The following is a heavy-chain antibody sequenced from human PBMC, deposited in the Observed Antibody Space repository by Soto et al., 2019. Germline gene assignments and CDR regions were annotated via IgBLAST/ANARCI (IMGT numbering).Heavy chain of an antibody. CDR2: ISSYNDKT. J-gene: IGHJ5*02. Sequence: ASVRVSCKTSGYPFTKYGINWVRQAPGQGLEWMGWISSYNDKTKYAEKFQGRVTMTTETSTSTAYMELRSLRSDDTAVYYCARVPTPTYGASDKHNYSDPWGKGTLVTVSA. CDR3: ARVPTPTYGASDKHNYSDP. D-gene: IGHD4-17*01. V-gene: IGHV1-18*04. CDR1: GYPFTKYG.